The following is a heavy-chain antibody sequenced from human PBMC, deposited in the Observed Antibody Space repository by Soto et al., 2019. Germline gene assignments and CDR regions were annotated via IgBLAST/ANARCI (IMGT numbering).Heavy chain of an antibody. CDR1: GGSISSGGYY. CDR3: ARGWLVGFGWFDP. Sequence: SETLSLTCTVSGGSISSGGYYWSWIRQHPGKGLEWIGYIYYSGSTYYNPSLKSRVTISVDTSKNQFSLKLSSVTAANTAVYYCARGWLVGFGWFDPWGQGTLVTVSS. J-gene: IGHJ5*02. V-gene: IGHV4-31*03. CDR2: IYYSGST. D-gene: IGHD6-19*01.